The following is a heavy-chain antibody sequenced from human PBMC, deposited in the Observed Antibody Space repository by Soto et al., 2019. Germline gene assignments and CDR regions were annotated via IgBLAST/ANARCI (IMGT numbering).Heavy chain of an antibody. D-gene: IGHD5-12*01. J-gene: IGHJ5*02. CDR1: GFTFSSYA. CDR2: ISGSGGST. CDR3: AKGGVVATIRHLAPYNWFDP. Sequence: GGSLRLSCAASGFTFSSYAMSWVRQAPGKGLEWVSAISGSGGSTYYADSVKGRFTISRDNSKNTLYLQMNSLRAEDTAGYYCAKGGVVATIRHLAPYNWFDPWGQGTLVTVSS. V-gene: IGHV3-23*01.